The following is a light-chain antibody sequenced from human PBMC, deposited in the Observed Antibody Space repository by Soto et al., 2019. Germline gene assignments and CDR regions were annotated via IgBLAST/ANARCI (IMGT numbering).Light chain of an antibody. V-gene: IGKV1-39*01. CDR2: AAS. CDR3: QQSYSTHVT. J-gene: IGKJ1*01. CDR1: QSISSY. Sequence: IPMTQSPSSLSASVGDRVTITCRASQSISSYLNWYQQKPGKAPKLLIYAASSLQSGVPSRFSGSGSGTDFTLTISSLQPEDFATYYCQQSYSTHVTFGQGTKVEIK.